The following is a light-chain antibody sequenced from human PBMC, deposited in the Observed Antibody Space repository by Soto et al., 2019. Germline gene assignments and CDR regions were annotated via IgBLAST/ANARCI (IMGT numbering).Light chain of an antibody. CDR2: EVS. CDR3: SSYAGNNYPYV. CDR1: ETYNL. V-gene: IGLV2-8*01. Sequence: QSVLTQPPSTSGSPGQSVTISCTGLETYNLVSWYQQHPGKAPKLIIFEVSKRSSGVPDRFSGSRSGNTASLTVSGLQAEDAANYYCSSYAGNNYPYVFGTGTKVTVL. J-gene: IGLJ1*01.